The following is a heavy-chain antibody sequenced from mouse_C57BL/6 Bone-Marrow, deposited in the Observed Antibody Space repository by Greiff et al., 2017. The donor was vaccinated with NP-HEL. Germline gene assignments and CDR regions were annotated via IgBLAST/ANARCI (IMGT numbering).Heavy chain of an antibody. J-gene: IGHJ1*03. CDR1: GYTFTSYG. CDR2: IYPRSGNT. D-gene: IGHD1-1*01. V-gene: IGHV1-81*01. Sequence: QVHVKQSGAELARPGASVKLSCKASGYTFTSYGISWVKQRTGQGLEWIGEIYPRSGNTYYNEKFKGKATLTADKSSSTAYMELRSLTSEDSAVYFCARVTTVVTFDVWGTGTTVTVSS. CDR3: ARVTTVVTFDV.